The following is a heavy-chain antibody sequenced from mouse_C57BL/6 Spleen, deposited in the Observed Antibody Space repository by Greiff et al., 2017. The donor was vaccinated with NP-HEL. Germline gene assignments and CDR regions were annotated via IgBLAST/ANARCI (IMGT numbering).Heavy chain of an antibody. CDR1: GFSLTSYG. V-gene: IGHV2-5*01. J-gene: IGHJ4*01. Sequence: QVQLKESGPGLVQPSQSLSITCTVSGFSLTSYGVHWVRQSPGKGLEWLGVIWRCGSTDYNAAFMSRLSITQDNTKSQVLYKMNSVQCDDTAIYYCAKYHMMDHGGKGTSVTVPS. CDR2: IWRCGST. CDR3: AKYHMMDH.